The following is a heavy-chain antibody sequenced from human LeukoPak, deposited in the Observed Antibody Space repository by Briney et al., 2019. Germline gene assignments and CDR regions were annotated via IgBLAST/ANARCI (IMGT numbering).Heavy chain of an antibody. CDR2: IYYSGST. D-gene: IGHD3-10*01. CDR1: GGSISSYY. J-gene: IGHJ5*02. Sequence: SETLSLTCTVSGGSISSYYWSWIRQPPGKGLEWIGYIYYSGSTYYNPSLKSRVTISVDTSKNQFSLKLSSVTAADTAVYYCARAYYGSGSYYTAWGQGTLVTVSS. CDR3: ARAYYGSGSYYTA. V-gene: IGHV4-59*08.